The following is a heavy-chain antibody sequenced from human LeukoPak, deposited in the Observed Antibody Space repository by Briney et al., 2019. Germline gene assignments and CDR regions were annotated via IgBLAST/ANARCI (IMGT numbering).Heavy chain of an antibody. CDR2: ISYDGSKK. Sequence: GGSLRLSCAASGFTFSSYAMHWVRQAPGKGLEWVAVISYDGSKKYYADSVKGRFTISRDNARKSLYLQMNSLRDEDTAVYYCASGAVVPAAKGPFHFYGMEVWGQGTTVVVS. D-gene: IGHD2-2*01. V-gene: IGHV3-30-3*01. J-gene: IGHJ6*02. CDR1: GFTFSSYA. CDR3: ASGAVVPAAKGPFHFYGMEV.